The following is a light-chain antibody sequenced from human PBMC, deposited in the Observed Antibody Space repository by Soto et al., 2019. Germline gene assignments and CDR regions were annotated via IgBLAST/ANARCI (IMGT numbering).Light chain of an antibody. V-gene: IGKV3-20*01. Sequence: ESVLTQAPGTLSLSPGERATLSCRASQRVSSSYLAWYHQKPGQAPRLLIYGASSRATGIPDRFTGSGSGPGFTLTISSVEPEDFAVYYCQQYGSSRTFGQGTKVYIK. CDR3: QQYGSSRT. J-gene: IGKJ1*01. CDR1: QRVSSSY. CDR2: GAS.